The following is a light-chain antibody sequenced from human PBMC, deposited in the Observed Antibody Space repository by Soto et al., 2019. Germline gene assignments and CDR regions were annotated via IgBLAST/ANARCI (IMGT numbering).Light chain of an antibody. CDR3: QQYGSSPSIT. V-gene: IGKV3-20*01. J-gene: IGKJ5*01. CDR2: GAS. CDR1: RNFNGTY. Sequence: EIVLTRSPATLSLSPGERATVSCRANRNFNGTYLTWYQQKPGQAPRLLIYGASRRATGIPDRFSASGSGTDFTLTISRLEPEDFAVYYCQQYGSSPSITFGQGTRLEIK.